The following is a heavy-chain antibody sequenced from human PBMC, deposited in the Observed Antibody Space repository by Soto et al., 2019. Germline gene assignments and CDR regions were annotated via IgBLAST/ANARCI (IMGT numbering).Heavy chain of an antibody. CDR2: IIPIFGTA. J-gene: IGHJ6*02. CDR3: ARGTVGWPYYYYGMDV. CDR1: GGTFSSYA. Sequence: SVKVSCKASGGTFSSYAISRVRQAPGQGLEWMGGIIPIFGTANYAQKFQGRVTITADESTSTAYMELSSLRSEDTAVYYCARGTVGWPYYYYGMDVWGQGTTVTVSS. V-gene: IGHV1-69*13. D-gene: IGHD2-15*01.